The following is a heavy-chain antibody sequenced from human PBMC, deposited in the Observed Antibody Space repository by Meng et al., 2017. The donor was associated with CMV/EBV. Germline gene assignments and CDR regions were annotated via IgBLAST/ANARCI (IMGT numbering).Heavy chain of an antibody. CDR1: GFTFSSSG. CDR2: IWSDGTSK. J-gene: IGHJ6*02. CDR3: AKQITITNYYYYYAMDV. D-gene: IGHD5-24*01. V-gene: IGHV3-33*06. Sequence: LSLTCAASGFTFSSSGLHWVRQAPGKGREWVAVIWSDGTSKHYTDSVKGRFTISRDNSKNTMYLQMNSLRAEDTAVYYCAKQITITNYYYYYAMDVWGQGTTVTVSS.